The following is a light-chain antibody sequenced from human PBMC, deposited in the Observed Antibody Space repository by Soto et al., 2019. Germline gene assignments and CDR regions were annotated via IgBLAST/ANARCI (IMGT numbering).Light chain of an antibody. V-gene: IGKV3-20*01. Sequence: IVLSQSPDTLYLSPGERATLSCRASQSVSSNYLAWYQQKLGQAPRLLIYDASRRATGIPDRFSGSGSGTDFTLTISRLEPEDFVVYYCQQYGRSPTFGQGTKVDI. CDR1: QSVSSNY. CDR3: QQYGRSPT. CDR2: DAS. J-gene: IGKJ1*01.